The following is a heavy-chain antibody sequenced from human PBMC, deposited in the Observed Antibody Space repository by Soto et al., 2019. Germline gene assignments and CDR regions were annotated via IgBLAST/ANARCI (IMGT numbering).Heavy chain of an antibody. CDR2: IGDSGAST. CDR3: AKGEELDD. D-gene: IGHD1-26*01. Sequence: EVLLLESGGGLVQPGGSLRLSCEASGFSFSSFAMNWVRQAPGKGLEWVSAIGDSGASTYYADSVKGRFTISRDNSRNTLYRQLNGLTAEDTAVYYGAKGEELDDWGNGTTVTVSS. CDR1: GFSFSSFA. V-gene: IGHV3-23*01. J-gene: IGHJ6*04.